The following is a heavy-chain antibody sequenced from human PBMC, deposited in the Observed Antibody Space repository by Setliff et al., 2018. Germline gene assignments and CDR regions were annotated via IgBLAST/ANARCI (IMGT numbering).Heavy chain of an antibody. CDR2: IIPILETT. CDR1: GYSFTSFS. CDR3: ARWNGSGYFYY. J-gene: IGHJ4*02. Sequence: ASVKVSCKASGYSFTSFSITWVRQAPGQGLVWMGRIIPILETTNYAQNFQGRVSITADESTRTAYMELSRLTFEDTAVYYCARWNGSGYFYYWGQGTWVTVSS. V-gene: IGHV1-69*08. D-gene: IGHD3-3*01.